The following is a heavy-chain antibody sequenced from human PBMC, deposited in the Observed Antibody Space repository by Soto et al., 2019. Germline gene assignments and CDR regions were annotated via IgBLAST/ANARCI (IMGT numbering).Heavy chain of an antibody. CDR3: ARKDVAFDY. D-gene: IGHD5-12*01. CDR1: GFTFKNYA. V-gene: IGHV3-23*01. Sequence: EVQLLESGGGLVQPGGSLRLSCAASGFTFKNYAMTWVRQAPGKGLEWVSLIYGSGGSTDYADSVKGRFTISRDNSKNMLYMKMNSLRDEDTAVYYCARKDVAFDYWGQGIPVTVSS. J-gene: IGHJ4*02. CDR2: IYGSGGST.